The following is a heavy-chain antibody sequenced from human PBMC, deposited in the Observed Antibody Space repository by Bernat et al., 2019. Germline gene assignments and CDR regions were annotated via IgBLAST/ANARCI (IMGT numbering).Heavy chain of an antibody. V-gene: IGHV3-30*03. J-gene: IGHJ4*02. CDR2: TSYDGNYK. CDR3: ARERRVGATAQDF. CDR1: GFTFSNYG. Sequence: QVQLVESGGGVVLPGRSLTLSCATSGFTFSNYGIHWVRQAPGKGLEWVAFTSYDGNYKYYADAVKGRITISRETSNNTVILQMNSPRGEETGVYFCARERRVGATAQDFWGQGTLVTISS. D-gene: IGHD1-26*01.